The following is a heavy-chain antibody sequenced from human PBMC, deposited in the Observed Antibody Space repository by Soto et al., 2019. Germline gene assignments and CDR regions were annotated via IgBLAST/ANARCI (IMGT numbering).Heavy chain of an antibody. V-gene: IGHV4-4*02. J-gene: IGHJ3*02. Sequence: PSETLSLTCAVSGASISSNNWWSWVRQPPGKGLEWIGEIYHRGSTNYNPSLKSRVTMSVDKSKNQFSLKLSSVTAADTAVYYCARAGDYPLTGAFDIWGQGTMVTVSS. CDR2: IYHRGST. CDR3: ARAGDYPLTGAFDI. D-gene: IGHD4-17*01. CDR1: GASISSNNW.